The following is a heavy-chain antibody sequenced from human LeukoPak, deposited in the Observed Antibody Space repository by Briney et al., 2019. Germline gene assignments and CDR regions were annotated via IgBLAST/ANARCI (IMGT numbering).Heavy chain of an antibody. Sequence: PGGSLRLSCAASGFPFRSYGMHWVRQAPGKGLEWVSFISYDGANIYYADSVKGRFTISRDNSKNTLYVQMNSLRGDDTGMYFCAKDSSSSNYYYGLDVWGQGTTVTVSS. V-gene: IGHV3-30*02. CDR1: GFPFRSYG. CDR3: AKDSSSSNYYYGLDV. D-gene: IGHD6-13*01. CDR2: ISYDGANI. J-gene: IGHJ6*02.